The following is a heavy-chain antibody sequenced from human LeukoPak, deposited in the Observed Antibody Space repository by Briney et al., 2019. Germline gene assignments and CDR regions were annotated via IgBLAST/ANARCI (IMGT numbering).Heavy chain of an antibody. D-gene: IGHD3-16*02. J-gene: IGHJ4*02. CDR1: GFSFSTTW. V-gene: IGHV3-74*03. Sequence: PGGSLRLSCAASGFSFSTTWMHWVRQPPGQGLVWVARITSDGTSISYAESVKGRFTISRDNAKNTLYLQMNSLRAEDTAVYYCARLQGGGSYRNFDYWGQGTLVTVSS. CDR3: ARLQGGGSYRNFDY. CDR2: ITSDGTSI.